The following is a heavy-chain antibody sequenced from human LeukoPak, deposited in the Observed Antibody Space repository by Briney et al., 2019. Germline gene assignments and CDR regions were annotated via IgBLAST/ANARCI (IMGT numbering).Heavy chain of an antibody. CDR2: INHSGST. CDR1: GGSFSGYY. V-gene: IGHV4-34*01. D-gene: IGHD3-9*01. CDR3: SFDYDILTGYVYGMDV. J-gene: IGHJ6*02. Sequence: KPSETLSLTCAVYGGSFSGYYWSWIRQPPGKGLEWIGEINHSGSTNYNPSLKSRVTISVDTSKNQFSLKLSSVTAADTAVYYCSFDYDILTGYVYGMDVWGQGTTVTVSS.